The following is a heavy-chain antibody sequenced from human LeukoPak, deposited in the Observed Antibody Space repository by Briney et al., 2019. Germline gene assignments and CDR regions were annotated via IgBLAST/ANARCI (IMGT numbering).Heavy chain of an antibody. Sequence: SETLSLTCTVSGGSISSYYWSWIRQPPGNGLEWIGYIYHTGNTNYNPSLKSRVTISVARSKNQFSLRLSSVTAADTAVYYCARARESMATAGSYFDYWGQGTLVTVSS. CDR2: IYHTGNT. CDR1: GGSISSYY. V-gene: IGHV4-59*12. J-gene: IGHJ4*02. CDR3: ARARESMATAGSYFDY. D-gene: IGHD6-13*01.